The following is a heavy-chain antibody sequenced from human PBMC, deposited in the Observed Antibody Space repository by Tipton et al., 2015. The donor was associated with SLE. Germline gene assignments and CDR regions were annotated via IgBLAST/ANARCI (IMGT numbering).Heavy chain of an antibody. D-gene: IGHD3-10*01. CDR3: ARATGGAFDI. CDR1: GFTFDDYA. Sequence: GSLRLSCAASGFTFDDYAMHWVRQAPGKGLEWVSLISWDGGSTYYADSVKGRFTISRDNAKNSLYLQMNSLRAEDTAVYYCARATGGAFDIWGQGTMVTVSS. J-gene: IGHJ3*02. CDR2: ISWDGGST. V-gene: IGHV3-43D*04.